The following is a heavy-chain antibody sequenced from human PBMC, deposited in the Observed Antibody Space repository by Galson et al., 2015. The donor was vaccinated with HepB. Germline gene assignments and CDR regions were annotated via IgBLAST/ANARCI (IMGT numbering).Heavy chain of an antibody. CDR2: ISYDGTQK. CDR1: GLRFGLYG. CDR3: AKGDKLGWSTHDAFHA. Sequence: SLRLSCAASGLRFGLYGMDWVRQVPGKGLEWVAVISYDGTQKHYGDSVKGRFIISRDNSKNTLSLEMNSLRPEDTAIYYCAKGDKLGWSTHDAFHAWGPGTMVAVSS. V-gene: IGHV3-30*18. J-gene: IGHJ3*01. D-gene: IGHD3/OR15-3a*01.